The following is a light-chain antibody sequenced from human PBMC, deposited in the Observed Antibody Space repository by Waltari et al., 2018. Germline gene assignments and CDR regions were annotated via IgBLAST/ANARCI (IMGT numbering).Light chain of an antibody. J-gene: IGKJ4*01. V-gene: IGKV4-1*01. CDR3: QEYYTDSLT. CDR2: WAS. Sequence: DIVMTQSPDSLTVSLGDRAPIHCKSSQSVLYGPNMKNYIAWYQLKSGQPPKLLISWASTRESGVPDRFSGSGSGTEFTLTISDLQAEDVAVYYCQEYYTDSLTFGGGTKVEIK. CDR1: QSVLYGPNMKNY.